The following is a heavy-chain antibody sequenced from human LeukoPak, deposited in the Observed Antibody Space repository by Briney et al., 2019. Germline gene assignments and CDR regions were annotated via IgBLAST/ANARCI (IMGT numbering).Heavy chain of an antibody. D-gene: IGHD2-15*01. J-gene: IGHJ4*02. V-gene: IGHV1-69*01. CDR3: ARDRYCSGGSCYFSDY. Sequence: ASVKVSCKASGGTFSSYAISWVRQAPGQGLEWIGGIIPIFGTANYAQKFQGRVTITADESTSTAYMELSSLRSEDTAVYYCARDRYCSGGSCYFSDYWGRGTLVTVSS. CDR2: IIPIFGTA. CDR1: GGTFSSYA.